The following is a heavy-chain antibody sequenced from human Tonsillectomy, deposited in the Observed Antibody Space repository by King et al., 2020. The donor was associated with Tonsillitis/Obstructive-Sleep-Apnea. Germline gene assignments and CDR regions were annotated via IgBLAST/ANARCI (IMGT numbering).Heavy chain of an antibody. V-gene: IGHV3-33*01. CDR2: IWYDGSNK. CDR3: ARDVWQDGDYYFDY. J-gene: IGHJ4*02. CDR1: GFTFSGYG. D-gene: IGHD4-17*01. Sequence: VQLVESGGGVVQPGRSLRLSCAASGFTFSGYGMHWVRQAPGKGLEWVAVIWYDGSNKYYADSVKGRFTISRDNSKNTLYLQVNSLRAEDTAVYYCARDVWQDGDYYFDYWGQGPLVTVSS.